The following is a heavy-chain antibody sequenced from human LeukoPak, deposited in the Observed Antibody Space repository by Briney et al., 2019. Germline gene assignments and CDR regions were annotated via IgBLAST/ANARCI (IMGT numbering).Heavy chain of an antibody. CDR3: ARVTTIFGVAPYYYYMDV. D-gene: IGHD3-3*01. CDR1: GGSISSSSYY. CDR2: IYYSGST. V-gene: IGHV4-39*07. Sequence: SETLSLTCTVSGGSISSSSYYWGWIRQPPGKGLEWIRSIYYSGSTNYNPSLKSRVTISVDTSKNQFSLKLSSVTAADTAVYYCARVTTIFGVAPYYYYMDVWGKGTTVTVSS. J-gene: IGHJ6*03.